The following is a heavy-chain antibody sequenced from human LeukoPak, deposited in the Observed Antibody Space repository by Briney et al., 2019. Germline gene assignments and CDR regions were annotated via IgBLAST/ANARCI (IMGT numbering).Heavy chain of an antibody. CDR3: ARDHYYDSSGYNDAFDI. CDR2: IYYSGST. D-gene: IGHD3-22*01. CDR1: GGSISSHY. J-gene: IGHJ3*02. V-gene: IGHV4-59*11. Sequence: SETLSLTCTVSGGSISSHYWSWIRQPPGKGLEWIGYIYYSGSTNYNPSLKSRVTISVDTSKNRFSLKLSSVTAADTAVYYCARDHYYDSSGYNDAFDIWGQGTMVTVSS.